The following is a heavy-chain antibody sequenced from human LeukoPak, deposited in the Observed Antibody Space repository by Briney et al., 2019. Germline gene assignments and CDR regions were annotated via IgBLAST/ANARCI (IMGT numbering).Heavy chain of an antibody. CDR1: GFTFSNAW. CDR3: ARDHYGGNSRGYYYYMDV. V-gene: IGHV3-15*01. D-gene: IGHD4-23*01. CDR2: IKRKTDGGTT. Sequence: PGGSLRLSCAASGFTFSNAWMNWVRQAPGMGLEWVGRIKRKTDGGTTDYAAPVKGRFTISRDNSKNTLYLQMGSLRAEDMAVYYCARDHYGGNSRGYYYYMDVWGKGTTVTVSS. J-gene: IGHJ6*03.